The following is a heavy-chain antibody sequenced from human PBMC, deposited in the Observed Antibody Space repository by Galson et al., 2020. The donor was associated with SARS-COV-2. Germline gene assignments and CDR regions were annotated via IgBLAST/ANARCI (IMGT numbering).Heavy chain of an antibody. CDR2: VTTSSTYI. J-gene: IGHJ6*03. Sequence: GGSLRLSCAASGFTFSSYTMNWVRQVPGKGLEWVSSVTTSSTYINYADSVKGRFTISRDNAKNSLYLQMSSLRAGDTAVYFCARTGTPHYYYSYYMDVWGKGTTVTVSS. V-gene: IGHV3-21*01. CDR1: GFTFSSYT. CDR3: ARTGTPHYYYSYYMDV. D-gene: IGHD1-1*01.